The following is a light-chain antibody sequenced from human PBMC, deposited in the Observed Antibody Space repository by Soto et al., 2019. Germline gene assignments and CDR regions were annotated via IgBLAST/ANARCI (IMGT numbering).Light chain of an antibody. V-gene: IGKV3-15*01. Sequence: DIVMTQSPGSLSASPGESVTLSCRASQSVGSTLAWYQHQPCQAPRVLIYGSSTRATGIPDRFSGSGSGTDFTLTINSLQSEDFAVYYCQQYSNWPPYTFGQGTKLEMK. CDR3: QQYSNWPPYT. CDR2: GSS. CDR1: QSVGST. J-gene: IGKJ2*01.